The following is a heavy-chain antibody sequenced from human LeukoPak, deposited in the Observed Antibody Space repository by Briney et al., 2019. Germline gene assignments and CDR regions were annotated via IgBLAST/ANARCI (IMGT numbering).Heavy chain of an antibody. CDR2: IIPIFGTT. V-gene: IGHV1-69*01. CDR1: GGTFSSYA. J-gene: IGHJ4*02. D-gene: IGHD2-2*01. CDR3: ARVGYCISATCLFGGFDY. Sequence: SVKVSYKTSGGTFSSYAISWVRQAPGQGLEWMGGIIPIFGTTKYAQKFQGRVTITADESMSTAYMELSSLRSEDTAVYYCARVGYCISATCLFGGFDYWGQGTLVTVSS.